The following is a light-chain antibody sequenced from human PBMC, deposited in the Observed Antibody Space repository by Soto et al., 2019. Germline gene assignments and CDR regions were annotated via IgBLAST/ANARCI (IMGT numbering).Light chain of an antibody. CDR3: QSYDSSLSAGV. Sequence: QLVLTQPPSVSGAPGQRVAISCTGTGSNIGAGSDVHWYQQLPGTAPKLLVYANNNRPSGVPDRFSGSKSATSASLAITGLQAEDEADYYCQSYDSSLSAGVFGTGTKVTVL. CDR2: ANN. V-gene: IGLV1-40*01. J-gene: IGLJ1*01. CDR1: GSNIGAGSD.